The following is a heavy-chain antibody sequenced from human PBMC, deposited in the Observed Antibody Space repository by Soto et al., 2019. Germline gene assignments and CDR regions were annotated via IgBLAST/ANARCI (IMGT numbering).Heavy chain of an antibody. J-gene: IGHJ6*02. CDR3: ARESSSSSQGVYGMDV. D-gene: IGHD6-6*01. V-gene: IGHV6-1*01. CDR2: TYYRSKWYN. Sequence: KQSQTLSLTCAISGDSVSSNSAAWNWIRQSPSRGLEWLGRTYYRSKWYNDYAVSVKSRITISPDTSKNQFSLQLNSVTPEDTAVYYCARESSSSSQGVYGMDVWGQGTTVTVSS. CDR1: GDSVSSNSAA.